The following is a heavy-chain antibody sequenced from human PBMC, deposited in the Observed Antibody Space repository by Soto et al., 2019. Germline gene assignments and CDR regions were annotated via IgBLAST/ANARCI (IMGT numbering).Heavy chain of an antibody. D-gene: IGHD5-18*01. CDR1: GGSISGYY. Sequence: SETLSLTCTVSGGSISGYYWNRILQPPGKGLEYIGHIYYIGTTNYNPSLKSRATISVDTSKNQFSLKLTSVTAADTAVYFCARSGSKYGANAFDIWDQGRMVTVSS. J-gene: IGHJ3*02. CDR3: ARSGSKYGANAFDI. CDR2: IYYIGTT. V-gene: IGHV4-59*01.